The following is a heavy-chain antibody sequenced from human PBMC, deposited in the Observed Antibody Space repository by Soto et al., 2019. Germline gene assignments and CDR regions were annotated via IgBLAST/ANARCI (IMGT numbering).Heavy chain of an antibody. CDR3: AKDTYYHDSSGYYIFDY. CDR2: MSYDGSNE. J-gene: IGHJ4*02. Sequence: QVQLVESGGGVVQPGRSLRLSCAASGFTFSSFGMHWVRQAPGKGLEWVAHMSYDGSNEHSADSVKGRFTISRDNSEDTLYLQMNSLRVEDTAVYYCAKDTYYHDSSGYYIFDYWGQGTLVTVSS. CDR1: GFTFSSFG. V-gene: IGHV3-30*18. D-gene: IGHD3-22*01.